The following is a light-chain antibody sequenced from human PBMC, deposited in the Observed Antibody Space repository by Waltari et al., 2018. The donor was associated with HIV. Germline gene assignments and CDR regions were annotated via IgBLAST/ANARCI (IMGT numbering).Light chain of an antibody. Sequence: QSVLTQPPSVSAAPGQTVTISCSASSSNIWRNSVSWYQQLPGAAPKLLIYDNTERPSGIPDRFSGSKSGTSATLGITGLQTGDEADYYCGTWDSSLGGWVFGGGTKLAVL. CDR3: GTWDSSLGGWV. CDR1: SSNIWRNS. J-gene: IGLJ3*02. V-gene: IGLV1-51*01. CDR2: DNT.